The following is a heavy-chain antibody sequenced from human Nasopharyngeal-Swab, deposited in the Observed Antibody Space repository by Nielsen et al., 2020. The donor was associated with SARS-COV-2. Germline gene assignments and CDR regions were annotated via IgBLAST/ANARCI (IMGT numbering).Heavy chain of an antibody. CDR2: FYHTGST. D-gene: IGHD1-26*01. CDR3: TREWDFYFYMDV. J-gene: IGHJ6*03. V-gene: IGHV4-34*01. Sequence: SETLSLTCAVSGGSFSANYWGWIRQPPGKGLEWIGSFYHTGSTYYSPSLKSRVTLSIDTSKNQFSLKLTSVTAADTAVYFCTREWDFYFYMDVWGQGTTVTVSS. CDR1: GGSFSANY.